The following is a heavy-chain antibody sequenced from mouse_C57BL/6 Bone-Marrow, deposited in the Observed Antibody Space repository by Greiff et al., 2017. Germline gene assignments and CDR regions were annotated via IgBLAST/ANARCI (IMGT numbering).Heavy chain of an antibody. CDR1: GYTFTRYT. CDR3: ARWDYDRDFDY. V-gene: IGHV1-4*01. Sequence: QVQLQQSGAELARPGASVKMSCKASGYTFTRYTMHWVQQRHGQGLEWIGYINPSSGYTTYNQKFKDKATLTADKSSSTAYMQLSSLTSNDSAVYYCARWDYDRDFDYWGQGTTRTVSA. D-gene: IGHD2-4*01. J-gene: IGHJ2*01. CDR2: INPSSGYT.